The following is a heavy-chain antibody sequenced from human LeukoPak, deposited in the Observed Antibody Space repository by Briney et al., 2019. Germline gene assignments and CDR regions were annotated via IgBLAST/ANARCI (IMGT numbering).Heavy chain of an antibody. CDR1: GFIVNSSY. Sequence: GGSLRLSCAVSGFIVNSSYMTWVRQAPGEGLGWVSSISGSVVTSYYADAVKGRFTISRDSAKNMLFLQMNRLRAEDTAVYYCAKSPYFYNSGRSVDVWGKGTTVTVSS. D-gene: IGHD3-10*01. J-gene: IGHJ6*04. CDR3: AKSPYFYNSGRSVDV. CDR2: ISGSVVTS. V-gene: IGHV3-23*01.